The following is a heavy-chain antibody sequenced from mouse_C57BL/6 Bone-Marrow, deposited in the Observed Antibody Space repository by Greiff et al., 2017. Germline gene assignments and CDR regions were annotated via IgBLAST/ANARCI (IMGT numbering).Heavy chain of an antibody. CDR1: GFSLTSYG. J-gene: IGHJ3*01. D-gene: IGHD1-1*01. CDR3: ASTTGGLGFAY. V-gene: IGHV2-6*01. CDR2: IWGVGST. Sequence: VQLQESGPGLVAPSQSLSITCTVSGFSLTSYGVDWVRQSPGKGLEWLGVIWGVGSTHYNSALYSRLSICKDNYKSQVFLKMNSRQTDDTAMYYCASTTGGLGFAYWGQGTLVTVSA.